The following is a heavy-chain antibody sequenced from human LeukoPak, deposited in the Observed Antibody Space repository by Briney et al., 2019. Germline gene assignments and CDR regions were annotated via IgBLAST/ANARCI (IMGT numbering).Heavy chain of an antibody. D-gene: IGHD6-13*01. V-gene: IGHV4-34*12. J-gene: IGHJ6*03. CDR2: IIHSGST. CDR1: GGSFSGYY. CDR3: ARPRIAAAGRSRGSGPPKDQYYMDV. Sequence: SETLSLTCAVYGGSFSGYYWSWIRQPPGKGLEWIGEIIHSGSTNYNPSLKSRVTISVDTSKNQFSLKLSSVTAADTAVYYCARPRIAAAGRSRGSGPPKDQYYMDVWGNGTTVTVSS.